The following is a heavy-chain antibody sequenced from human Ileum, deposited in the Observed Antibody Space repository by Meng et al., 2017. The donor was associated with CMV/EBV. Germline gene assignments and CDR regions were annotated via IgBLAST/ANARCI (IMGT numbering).Heavy chain of an antibody. Sequence: SQTRSLTGAISGDSVSSNSAAWNWIRQAPSRGLEWLGRTYYRSKWYNDYAVSVKSRITINPDTSKNQFSLQLNSVTPEDTAVYYCAREGYYYEGRAFDIWGQGTMVTVSS. J-gene: IGHJ3*02. CDR3: AREGYYYEGRAFDI. D-gene: IGHD3-22*01. V-gene: IGHV6-1*01. CDR2: TYYRSKWYN. CDR1: GDSVSSNSAA.